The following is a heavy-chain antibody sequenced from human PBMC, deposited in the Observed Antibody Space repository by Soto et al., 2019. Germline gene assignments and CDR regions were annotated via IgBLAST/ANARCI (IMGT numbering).Heavy chain of an antibody. V-gene: IGHV4-4*02. Sequence: SETLSLPCAVSGGSISSSNWWSWVRQPPGKGLEWIGEIYHSGSTNYNPSLKSRVTISVDKSKNQFSLKLSSVTAADTAVYYCAREDTYYYYYGMDVWGQGTTVTVSS. J-gene: IGHJ6*02. CDR3: AREDTYYYYYGMDV. CDR2: IYHSGST. D-gene: IGHD5-18*01. CDR1: GGSISSSNW.